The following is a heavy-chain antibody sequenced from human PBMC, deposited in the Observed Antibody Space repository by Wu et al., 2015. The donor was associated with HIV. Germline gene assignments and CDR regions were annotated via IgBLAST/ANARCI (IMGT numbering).Heavy chain of an antibody. Sequence: QVQLVQSGAELRKSGASAKVSCTATGYTFTAYYVHWVRQAPGQGLERMGCINPQSDDTKYAQKFQGRVTMTSDTSINTAYMELRDLRSDDAAIYYCAKLADYFNSEHGALEVWGQGTLVTVSS. J-gene: IGHJ3*01. V-gene: IGHV1-2*02. CDR3: AKLADYFNSEHGALEV. CDR1: GYTFTAYY. CDR2: INPQSDDT. D-gene: IGHD5-12*01.